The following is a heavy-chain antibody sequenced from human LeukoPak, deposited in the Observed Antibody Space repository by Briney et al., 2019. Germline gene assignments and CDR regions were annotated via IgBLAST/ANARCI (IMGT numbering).Heavy chain of an antibody. V-gene: IGHV3-33*01. J-gene: IGHJ4*02. D-gene: IGHD4-17*01. CDR1: GFTFSSYG. Sequence: GGSLRLSCAASGFTFSSYGMHWVRQAPGKGLEWVAVIWYDGSNKYYADSVKGRFTISRDNSKNTLYLQMNSLRAEDTAVYYCARDRTVTNRNYFDYWAREPWSPSPQ. CDR3: ARDRTVTNRNYFDY. CDR2: IWYDGSNK.